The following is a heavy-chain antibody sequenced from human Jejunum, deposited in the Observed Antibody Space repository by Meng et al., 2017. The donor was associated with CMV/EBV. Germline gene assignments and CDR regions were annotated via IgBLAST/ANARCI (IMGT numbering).Heavy chain of an antibody. Sequence: VRLVESGGGLIQPGGFLGLSCAASGFKVGYNYMSWVRQAPGKGLEYVAFIHSAGTTYYADFVKGRFTISRDESKNTLYLQLNSLRADDTGVYYCAREGTGGSGYQLNYWGQGTLVTVSS. J-gene: IGHJ4*02. CDR2: IHSAGTT. CDR3: AREGTGGSGYQLNY. CDR1: GFKVGYNY. D-gene: IGHD3-10*01. V-gene: IGHV3-53*01.